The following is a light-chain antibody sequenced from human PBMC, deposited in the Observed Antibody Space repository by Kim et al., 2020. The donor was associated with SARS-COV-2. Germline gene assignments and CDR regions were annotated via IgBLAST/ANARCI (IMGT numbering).Light chain of an antibody. CDR3: QQYYSSPWT. CDR1: QSVLYNSNNKNY. V-gene: IGKV4-1*01. J-gene: IGKJ1*01. Sequence: DIVMTQSPDSLAVSLGERATINCRSSQSVLYNSNNKNYLAWYQQKPGQPPNLLIYWASTRESGVPDRFSGSGSGTDFTLTISSLQAEDVAVYYCQQYYSSPWTFGQGTKVDIK. CDR2: WAS.